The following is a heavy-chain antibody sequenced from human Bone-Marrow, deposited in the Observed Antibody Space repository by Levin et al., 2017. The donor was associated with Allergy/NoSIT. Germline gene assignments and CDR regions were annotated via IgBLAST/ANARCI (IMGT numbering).Heavy chain of an antibody. J-gene: IGHJ6*02. CDR3: ARDRGIVLVPAAIVSVWYDYGMDV. CDR1: GFTFSSYS. Sequence: GGSLRLSCAASGFTFSSYSMNWVRQAPGKGLEWVSSISSSSSYIYYADSVKGRFTISRDNAKNSLYLQMNSLRAEDTAVYYCARDRGIVLVPAAIVSVWYDYGMDVWGQGTTVTVSS. V-gene: IGHV3-21*01. CDR2: ISSSSSYI. D-gene: IGHD2-2*02.